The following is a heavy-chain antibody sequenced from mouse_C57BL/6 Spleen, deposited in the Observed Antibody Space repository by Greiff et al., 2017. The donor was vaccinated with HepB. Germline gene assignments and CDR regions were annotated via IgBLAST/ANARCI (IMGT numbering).Heavy chain of an antibody. CDR1: GYTFTSYW. CDR2: IDPSDSET. Sequence: VKLQQPGAELVRPGSSVKLSCKASGYTFTSYWMHWVKQRPIQGLEWIGNIDPSDSETHYNQKFKDKATLTVDKSSSTAYMQLSSLTSEDSAVYYCARSDYYGSSHYYAMDYWGQGTSVTVSS. D-gene: IGHD1-1*01. CDR3: ARSDYYGSSHYYAMDY. V-gene: IGHV1-52*01. J-gene: IGHJ4*01.